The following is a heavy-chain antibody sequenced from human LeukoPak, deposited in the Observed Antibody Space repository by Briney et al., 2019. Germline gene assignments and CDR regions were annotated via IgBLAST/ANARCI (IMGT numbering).Heavy chain of an antibody. J-gene: IGHJ5*02. CDR1: GYTFTGYY. CDR3: ARDSAVAGSKNWFDP. Sequence: ASVKVSCKASGYTFTGYYMHWVRQAPGQGLEWMGWINPNSGGTNYAQKFQGRVTMTRDTSISTAYMEVSRLRSDDTAVYYCARDSAVAGSKNWFDPWGQGTLVTVSS. CDR2: INPNSGGT. D-gene: IGHD6-19*01. V-gene: IGHV1-2*02.